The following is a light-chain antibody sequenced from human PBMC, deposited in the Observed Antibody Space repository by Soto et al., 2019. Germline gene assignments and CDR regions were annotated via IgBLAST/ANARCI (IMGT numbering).Light chain of an antibody. CDR1: SSDIGDSNY. V-gene: IGLV2-14*03. Sequence: SVLTQPASVSGSPGQSITISCTGTSSDIGDSNYVSWYQQHPGKAPKLVIYDVSNRPSGVSNRFSGSKSANTASLTISGLQAEDEADYYCSSFRSSSTSYVSGTGTRSPS. CDR3: SSFRSSSTSYV. CDR2: DVS. J-gene: IGLJ1*01.